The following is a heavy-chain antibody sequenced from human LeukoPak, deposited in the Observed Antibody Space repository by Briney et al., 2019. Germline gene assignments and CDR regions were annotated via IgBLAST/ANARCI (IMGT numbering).Heavy chain of an antibody. Sequence: PSETLSLTCTVSGGSISSGDYYWSWIRQPPGKGLEWIGYIYHSGSTYYNPSLKSRVTISVDRSKNQFSLKLSSVTAADTAVYYCASKNNVKAFDIWGQGTMVTVSS. CDR2: IYHSGST. J-gene: IGHJ3*02. CDR1: GGSISSGDYY. V-gene: IGHV4-30-2*01. CDR3: ASKNNVKAFDI. D-gene: IGHD1-14*01.